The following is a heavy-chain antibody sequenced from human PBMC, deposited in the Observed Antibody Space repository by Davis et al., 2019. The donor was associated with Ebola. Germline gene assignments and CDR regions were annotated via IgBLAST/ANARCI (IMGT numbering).Heavy chain of an antibody. CDR1: AYTLTELS. CDR2: FDPEDGET. D-gene: IGHD2-15*01. CDR3: ATLLGCSGGSCYPAEYFQH. Sequence: ASVKVSCKVSAYTLTELSMHWVRQAPGKGLEWMGGFDPEDGETIYAQKFQGRVTMTEDTSTDTAYMQLSSLRSEDTAVYYCATLLGCSGGSCYPAEYFQHWGQGTLVTVSS. V-gene: IGHV1-24*01. J-gene: IGHJ1*01.